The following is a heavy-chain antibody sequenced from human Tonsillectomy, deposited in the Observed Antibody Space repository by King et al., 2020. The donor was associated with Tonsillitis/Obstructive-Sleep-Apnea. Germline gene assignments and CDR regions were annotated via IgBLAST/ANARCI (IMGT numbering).Heavy chain of an antibody. J-gene: IGHJ6*02. Sequence: QLVQSGAEVKKPGSSVKVSCKSSGGTFDTYSINWVRQAPGQGLEWMGEITPMLXIPNYAQKFQGRVTVTADRSTTTAYMELSSLTSEDTAVYYCARKXFXXWXSSTXDXYYXMDVWXQGTTVX. CDR1: GGTFDTYS. CDR2: ITPMLXIP. CDR3: ARKXFXXWXSSTXDXYYXMDV. D-gene: IGHD2-2*01. V-gene: IGHV1-69*10.